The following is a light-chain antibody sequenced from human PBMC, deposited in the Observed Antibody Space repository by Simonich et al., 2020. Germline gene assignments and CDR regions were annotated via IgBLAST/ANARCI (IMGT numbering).Light chain of an antibody. CDR1: QSVSSSY. V-gene: IGKV3D-20*02. J-gene: IGKJ2*01. Sequence: EIVLTQSPGTLSLSPGERATLSCRASQSVSSSYLAWYQQKPGQAPRLLIYDASNRATGIPARFSGSGSGTDSTLTISSLEPEDFAVYYCQQRSNWPPYTFGQGTKLEIK. CDR3: QQRSNWPPYT. CDR2: DAS.